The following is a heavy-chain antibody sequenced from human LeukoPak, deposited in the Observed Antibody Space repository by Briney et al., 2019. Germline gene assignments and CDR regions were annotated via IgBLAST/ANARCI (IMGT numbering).Heavy chain of an antibody. CDR2: IQNDGSNK. Sequence: GGSLRLSCAASGFTLSGYGMHWVRQAPGKGLKWVTFIQNDGSNKYYADSVKGRFTISRDNSKNTLYLQMNSLRAEDTALYYCARDDLLTGYNLDYWGQGTLVTVSS. D-gene: IGHD3-9*01. CDR3: ARDDLLTGYNLDY. V-gene: IGHV3-30*19. J-gene: IGHJ4*02. CDR1: GFTLSGYG.